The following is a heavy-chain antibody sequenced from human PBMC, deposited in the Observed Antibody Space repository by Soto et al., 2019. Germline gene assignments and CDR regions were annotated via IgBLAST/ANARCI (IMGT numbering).Heavy chain of an antibody. CDR1: GFNFSDHY. J-gene: IGHJ4*02. Sequence: PGGSLRLSCAASGFNFSDHYMNWIRQAPGKGLEWVSYISGSSRYTNFADSVKGRFTISRGNAKNSLYLQMNSLRAEDTAVYYCARHTSGWHYYDYWGQGTPVTVSS. CDR3: ARHTSGWHYYDY. CDR2: ISGSSRYT. V-gene: IGHV3-11*06. D-gene: IGHD6-19*01.